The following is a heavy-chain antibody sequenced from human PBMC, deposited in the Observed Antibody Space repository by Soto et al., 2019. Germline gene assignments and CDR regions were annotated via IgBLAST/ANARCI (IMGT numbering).Heavy chain of an antibody. Sequence: QVQLVESGGGVVQPGRSLRLSCAASGFSFSTYGMHWVRQAPGKGLEWVALISYDGSNKYYADSVKGRFTISRDNSKDTLDLQMDSLRAEDTAVYYCAKGISRIYTYAMDVWGLGTRVTVSS. CDR1: GFSFSTYG. J-gene: IGHJ6*02. CDR3: AKGISRIYTYAMDV. D-gene: IGHD2-21*01. V-gene: IGHV3-30*18. CDR2: ISYDGSNK.